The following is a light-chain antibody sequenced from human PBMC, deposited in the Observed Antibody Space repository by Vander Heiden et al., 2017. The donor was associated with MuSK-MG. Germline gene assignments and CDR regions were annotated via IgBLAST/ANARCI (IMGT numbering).Light chain of an antibody. CDR3: CSYAGSSTRYV. CDR2: EVS. V-gene: IGLV2-23*02. J-gene: IGLJ1*01. Sequence: ALTHPASVSGSPGQSPTISCTRTSSDVGSYNLVSRYQQHPGKAPKLMISEVSKRPSGVSDRFSGSKSGTTASLTISGLQAEEEADYYSCSYAGSSTRYVFGTGAKVTVL. CDR1: SSDVGSYNL.